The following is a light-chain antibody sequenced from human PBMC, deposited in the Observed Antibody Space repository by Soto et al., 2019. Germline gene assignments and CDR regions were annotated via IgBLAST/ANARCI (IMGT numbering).Light chain of an antibody. V-gene: IGKV1-9*01. CDR1: QDISTH. J-gene: IGKJ5*01. CDR2: GAS. Sequence: IQLTQSPSSLSASVGDRVTISCRASQDISTHLAWFQQKPGRAPNLLIYGASTLQSGVPSRFSGSGSGTDFTLTISNLQPEDFATYYCQQLNAYPLTFGQGTRLEIK. CDR3: QQLNAYPLT.